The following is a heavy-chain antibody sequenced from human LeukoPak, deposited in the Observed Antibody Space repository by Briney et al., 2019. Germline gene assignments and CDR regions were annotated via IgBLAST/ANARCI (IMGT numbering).Heavy chain of an antibody. V-gene: IGHV5-51*01. CDR1: GYSFTSYC. CDR2: IYPGDSDT. Sequence: GESLKISCKGSGYSFTSYCIGWVRQMPGKGLEWMGIIYPGDSDTRYSPSFQGQVTISADKSISTAYLQWSSLKASDTAMYYCARPAVRFLSVLGTYYFDYWGQGTLVTVSS. D-gene: IGHD3-3*01. CDR3: ARPAVRFLSVLGTYYFDY. J-gene: IGHJ4*02.